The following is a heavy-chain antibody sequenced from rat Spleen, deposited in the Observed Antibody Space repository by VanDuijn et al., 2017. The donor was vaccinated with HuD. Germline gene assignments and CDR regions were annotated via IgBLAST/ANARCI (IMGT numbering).Heavy chain of an antibody. CDR3: ARLGLYGGYSDY. V-gene: IGHV3-3*01. CDR1: GYSITSAYR. CDR2: INSAGST. Sequence: EVQLKESGPGLVIPSQSLSLTCSVTGYSITSAYRWNWIRKFPGNKLEWMGYINSAGSTNYNPSLKSRISITRDTSKNQFFLQVNSVTTEDTATYYCARLGLYGGYSDYWGQGVMVTVSS. J-gene: IGHJ2*01. D-gene: IGHD1-11*01.